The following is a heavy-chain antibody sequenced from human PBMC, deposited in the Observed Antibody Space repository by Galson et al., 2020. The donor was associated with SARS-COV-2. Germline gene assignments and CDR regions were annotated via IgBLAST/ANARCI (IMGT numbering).Heavy chain of an antibody. V-gene: IGHV4-61*02. D-gene: IGHD3-22*01. Sequence: SETLSLTCTVSGGSISSGSYYWSWIRQPAGKGLEWIGRIYTSGSTNYNPSLKSRVTISVDTSKNQFSLKLSSVTAADTAVYYCAGGGGYYYYEAFDIWGQGTMVTVSS. CDR1: GGSISSGSYY. CDR3: AGGGGYYYYEAFDI. CDR2: IYTSGST. J-gene: IGHJ3*02.